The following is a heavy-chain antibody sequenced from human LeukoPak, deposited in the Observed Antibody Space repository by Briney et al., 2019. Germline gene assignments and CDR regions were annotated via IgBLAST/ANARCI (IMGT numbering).Heavy chain of an antibody. CDR3: AIKHTGGVVAATYY. Sequence: KPSETLSLTCAVYGGSFSGYYWSWIRQPPGKGLEWIGEINHSGSTNYNPSLKSRVTISVDTSKNQFSLKLSSVTAADTAVCYCAIKHTGGVVAATYYWGQGTLVTVSS. V-gene: IGHV4-34*01. CDR2: INHSGST. CDR1: GGSFSGYY. D-gene: IGHD2-15*01. J-gene: IGHJ4*02.